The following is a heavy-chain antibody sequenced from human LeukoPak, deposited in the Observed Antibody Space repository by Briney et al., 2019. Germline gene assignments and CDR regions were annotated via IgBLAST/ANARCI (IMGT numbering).Heavy chain of an antibody. V-gene: IGHV4-34*01. D-gene: IGHD5-12*01. CDR3: ARDYSGYDPFDY. CDR1: GGSFSGYY. J-gene: IGHJ4*02. Sequence: SETLSLTCAVYGGSFSGYYWSWIRQPPGKGLEWIGEINHSGSTNYNPSLKSRVTISVDTSKNQFSLKLSSVTAADTAVYYCARDYSGYDPFDYWGQGTLVTVSS. CDR2: INHSGST.